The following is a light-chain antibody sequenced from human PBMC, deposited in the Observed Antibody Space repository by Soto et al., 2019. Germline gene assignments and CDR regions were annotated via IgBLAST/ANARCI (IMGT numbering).Light chain of an antibody. J-gene: IGLJ1*01. CDR2: EIN. CDR1: SSDVGAFNY. CDR3: SSYAGSNIYV. V-gene: IGLV2-8*01. Sequence: LTQPPSASGSPGQSITISCTGTSSDVGAFNYVSWYQQHPGKAPKLMIFEINKRPSGVPDRFSGSKSGNSASLTVSGLQTEDEADYCCSSYAGSNIYVFGSGTKGTVL.